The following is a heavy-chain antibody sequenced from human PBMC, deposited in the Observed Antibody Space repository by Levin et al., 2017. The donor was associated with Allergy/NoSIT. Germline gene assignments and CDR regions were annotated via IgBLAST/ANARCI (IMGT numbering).Heavy chain of an antibody. J-gene: IGHJ4*02. CDR3: ARVGFYAVVPYWGAFDY. V-gene: IGHV3-30-3*01. Sequence: PGGSLRLSCAASGFTFSSYAMHWVRQAPGKGLEWVAVISYDGSNKYYADSVKGRFTISRDNSKNTLYLQMNSLRAEDTAVYYCARVGFYAVVPYWGAFDYWGQGTLVTVSS. D-gene: IGHD3-3*01. CDR1: GFTFSSYA. CDR2: ISYDGSNK.